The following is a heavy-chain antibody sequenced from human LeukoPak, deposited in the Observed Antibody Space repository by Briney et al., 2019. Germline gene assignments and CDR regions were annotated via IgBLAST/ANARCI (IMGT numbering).Heavy chain of an antibody. J-gene: IGHJ4*02. CDR1: GFTFSNGW. D-gene: IGHD6-13*01. CDR3: TSGIGTIDF. Sequence: GGSLRLSCVASGFTFSNGWMSWVRQAPAKGLGWVGRIRSKTDGGTTDYAAPVTGIFTISRDDAKNTLYLQMNSLKTEDTAVYYCTSGIGTIDFWGQGTLVTVSS. CDR2: IRSKTDGGTT. V-gene: IGHV3-15*01.